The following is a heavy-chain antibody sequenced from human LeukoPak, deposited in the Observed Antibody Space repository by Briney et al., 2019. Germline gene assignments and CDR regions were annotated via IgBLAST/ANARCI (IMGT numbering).Heavy chain of an antibody. J-gene: IGHJ4*02. V-gene: IGHV3-53*01. D-gene: IGHD3-16*01. CDR2: IYSDNT. CDR3: ARSEVWGTLDY. Sequence: GGSLRLSCTVSGFTVSSNSMSWVRQAPGKGLEWVSFIYSDNTHYSDSVKGRFTVSRDNSKNTLYLQMNSLRAEDTAVYYCARSEVWGTLDYWGQGTLVTVSS. CDR1: GFTVSSNS.